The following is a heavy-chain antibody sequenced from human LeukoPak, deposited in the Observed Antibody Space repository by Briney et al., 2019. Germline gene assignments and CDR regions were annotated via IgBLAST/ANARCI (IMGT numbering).Heavy chain of an antibody. Sequence: SETLSLTCTVSGGSITNYYWSWIRQPPGKGLEWIGFSYYNGNTNYNPSLKSRVTISVDMSKNQFSLSLRSVTAADTAVYYCARGGDITMVRGVIQSWFDPWGQGTLVTVSS. D-gene: IGHD3-10*01. CDR3: ARGGDITMVRGVIQSWFDP. CDR2: SYYNGNT. V-gene: IGHV4-59*01. J-gene: IGHJ5*02. CDR1: GGSITNYY.